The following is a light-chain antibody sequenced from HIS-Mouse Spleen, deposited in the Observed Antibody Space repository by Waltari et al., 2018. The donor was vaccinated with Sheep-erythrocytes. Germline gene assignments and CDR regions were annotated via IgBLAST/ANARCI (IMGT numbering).Light chain of an antibody. CDR2: AAS. Sequence: AIQMTQSPSSLSSSVGDRVTITCRASQGIMNDLGWYQQNPGKAPKRLIYAASSLQSGVPSRFSGSGSGTDFTLTISSLQPEDFATYYCLQDYNYPYTFGQGTKLEIK. V-gene: IGKV1-6*01. CDR1: QGIMND. CDR3: LQDYNYPYT. J-gene: IGKJ2*01.